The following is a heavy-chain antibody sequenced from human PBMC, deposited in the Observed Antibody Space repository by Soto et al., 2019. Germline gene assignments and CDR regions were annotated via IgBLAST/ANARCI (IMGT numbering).Heavy chain of an antibody. Sequence: PGGSLRLSCAASGFTFGAYVMHWVRQAPGKGLEWVAHISYDGNNKYYADSVKGRFTISRDNFKNTLYLQMSSLRTDDTAVYYCARLDYGGNLGYFDYWGQGTLVTVSS. J-gene: IGHJ4*02. CDR1: GFTFGAYV. CDR3: ARLDYGGNLGYFDY. D-gene: IGHD4-17*01. CDR2: ISYDGNNK. V-gene: IGHV3-30-3*01.